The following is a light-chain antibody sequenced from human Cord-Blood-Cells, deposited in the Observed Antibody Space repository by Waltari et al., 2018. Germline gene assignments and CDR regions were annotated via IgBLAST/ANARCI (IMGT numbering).Light chain of an antibody. CDR2: GKN. CDR1: SLRSYY. J-gene: IGLJ2*01. Sequence: SSELPQDPAVSVALGQTVRITCQGDSLRSYYATWYQQKPGQDPVLVIYGKNNRPSGIPDRFSGSSSGNTASLTITGAQAEDEADYYCNSRDSSGNHVVFGGGTKLTVL. V-gene: IGLV3-19*01. CDR3: NSRDSSGNHVV.